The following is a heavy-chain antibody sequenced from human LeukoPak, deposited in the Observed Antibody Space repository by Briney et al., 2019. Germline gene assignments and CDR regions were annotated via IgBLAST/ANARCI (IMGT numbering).Heavy chain of an antibody. D-gene: IGHD5-12*01. CDR3: AKGSCYEAQYFYFYMDV. CDR1: GFTFSSYR. J-gene: IGHJ6*03. Sequence: GGSLRLSCAASGFTFSSYRMHWVRQAPGKGLEWVAFIRYDGSNKYYADSVKGRFTISRDNSKNTLYLHVNSLRPEDTAVYYCAKGSCYEAQYFYFYMDVWGKGTTVTISS. CDR2: IRYDGSNK. V-gene: IGHV3-30*02.